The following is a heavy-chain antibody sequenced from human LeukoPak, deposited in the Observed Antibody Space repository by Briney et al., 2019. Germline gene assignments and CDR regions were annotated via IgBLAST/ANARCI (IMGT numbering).Heavy chain of an antibody. V-gene: IGHV4-34*01. D-gene: IGHD3-10*01. CDR3: ARCEGVVGAPFDL. CDR2: VSDSGRS. J-gene: IGHJ2*01. Sequence: SETLSLTCAVSGGSLNNYFWNWIRQAPGKGLEWIGGVSDSGRSNYNPSLESRLTISVDTSKDQFSLNLYSVTAADTAVYYCARCEGVVGAPFDLWGRGTLVTVSS. CDR1: GGSLNNYF.